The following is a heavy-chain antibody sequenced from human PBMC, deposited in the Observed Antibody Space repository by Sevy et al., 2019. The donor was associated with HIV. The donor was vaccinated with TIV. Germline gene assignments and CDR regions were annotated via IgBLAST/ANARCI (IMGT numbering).Heavy chain of an antibody. CDR2: MNQDGTER. D-gene: IGHD3-16*01. CDR1: GFSFSTYW. V-gene: IGHV3-7*01. J-gene: IGHJ4*02. CDR3: VREGLGGFSYSLDC. Sequence: GGSLRLSCAASGFSFSTYWMTWVRQAPGKGLEWGATMNQDGTERDYVDSVKGRFTISRDNTKTSLFLQMNSLSAEDTGVYYCVREGLGGFSYSLDCWGQGTLVTVSS.